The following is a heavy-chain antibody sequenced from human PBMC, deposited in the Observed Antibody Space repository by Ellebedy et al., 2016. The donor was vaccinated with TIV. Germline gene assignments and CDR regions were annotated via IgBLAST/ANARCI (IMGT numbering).Heavy chain of an antibody. J-gene: IGHJ3*02. D-gene: IGHD5-24*01. CDR3: AKDSATRWLQFNAFDI. Sequence: GGSLRLXCAASGFTFSDYYMSWVRQAPGKGLEWVSAISGSGGSTYYADSVKGRFTISRDNSKNTLYLQMNSLRAEDTAVYYCAKDSATRWLQFNAFDIWGQGTMVTVSS. CDR2: ISGSGGST. CDR1: GFTFSDYY. V-gene: IGHV3-23*01.